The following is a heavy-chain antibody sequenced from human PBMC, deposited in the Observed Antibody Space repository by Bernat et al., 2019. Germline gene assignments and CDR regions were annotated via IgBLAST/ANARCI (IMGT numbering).Heavy chain of an antibody. CDR1: GFTFSSYA. D-gene: IGHD6-13*01. CDR3: ARDRSSSWYSLISYYFDY. CDR2: ISYDGSNK. Sequence: QVQLVESGGGVVQPGRSLRLSCAASGFTFSSYAMHWVRQAPGKGLEWVAVISYDGSNKYYADSVKGRFNISRDNSKNTLYLQMNSLRDEDTAVYYCARDRSSSWYSLISYYFDYWGQGTLVTVSS. J-gene: IGHJ4*02. V-gene: IGHV3-30-3*01.